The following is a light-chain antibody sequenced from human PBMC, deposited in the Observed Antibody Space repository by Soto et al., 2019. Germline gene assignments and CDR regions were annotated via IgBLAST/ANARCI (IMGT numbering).Light chain of an antibody. Sequence: ELVLTQSPGTLSLSPGERATLSCSASQSVSSNNLAWYQQRPGQAPRVVIYGASTRATGIPERFSCSGSGTYVTLTISRLEPEDFAVYYYQQYDRSPFTFGPGAKVDIK. V-gene: IGKV3-20*01. J-gene: IGKJ3*01. CDR2: GAS. CDR3: QQYDRSPFT. CDR1: QSVSSNN.